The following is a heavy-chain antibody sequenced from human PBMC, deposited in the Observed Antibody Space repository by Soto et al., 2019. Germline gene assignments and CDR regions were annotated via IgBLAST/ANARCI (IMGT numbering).Heavy chain of an antibody. Sequence: QITLKESGPTLVKPTQTLTLTCTFSGFSLSTSGVGVGWIRQPPGKALEWLALIFWDDDKRYSPSLKSRLTITKDTSKNQVALTMTNMDPVDAATYYCTHHGYYSYGMDVWGQGTTVTVSS. CDR2: IFWDDDK. CDR3: THHGYYSYGMDV. V-gene: IGHV2-5*02. CDR1: GFSLSTSGVG. J-gene: IGHJ6*02.